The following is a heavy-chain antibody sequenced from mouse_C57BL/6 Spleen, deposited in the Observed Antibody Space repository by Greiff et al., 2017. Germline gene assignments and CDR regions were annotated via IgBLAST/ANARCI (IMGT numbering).Heavy chain of an antibody. CDR1: GYSFTGYY. CDR3: ASGITTVQGWAMDY. Sequence: VQLQQSGPELVKPGASVKISCKASGYSFTGYYMHWVKQSSEKSLEWIGEIKPSTGGTSYNQKFKGKATLTVDKSSSTAYMQLKSLTSEDSAVYYCASGITTVQGWAMDYWGQGTSVTVSS. CDR2: IKPSTGGT. D-gene: IGHD1-1*01. V-gene: IGHV1-43*01. J-gene: IGHJ4*01.